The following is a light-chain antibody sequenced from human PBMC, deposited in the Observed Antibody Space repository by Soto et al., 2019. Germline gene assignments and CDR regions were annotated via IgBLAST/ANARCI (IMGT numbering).Light chain of an antibody. J-gene: IGKJ4*01. CDR2: GAS. CDR1: HSVSSN. CDR3: QQRSNWLN. Sequence: EIVMTQSPATFSVSPVEIAKLSFRASHSVSSNLAWYQPTPGQAPRLLIYGASTRATGIPARFSGSGSGTEFTLTISSLQSEDFAVYYCQQRSNWLNCGGGTKGDIK. V-gene: IGKV3-15*01.